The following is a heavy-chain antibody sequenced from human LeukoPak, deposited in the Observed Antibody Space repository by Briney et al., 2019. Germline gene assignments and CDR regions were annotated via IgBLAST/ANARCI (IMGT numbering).Heavy chain of an antibody. CDR1: GGSFSGYY. V-gene: IGHV4-34*01. CDR3: ARGRGKYLVAATPVRYYFDY. J-gene: IGHJ4*02. D-gene: IGHD2-15*01. CDR2: INHSGST. Sequence: SETLSLTCAVYGGSFSGYYWSWIRQPPGKGLEWIGEINHSGSTNYNPSLKSRVTISVDTSKNQFSLKLSSVTAADTAVYYSARGRGKYLVAATPVRYYFDYWGQGTLVTVSS.